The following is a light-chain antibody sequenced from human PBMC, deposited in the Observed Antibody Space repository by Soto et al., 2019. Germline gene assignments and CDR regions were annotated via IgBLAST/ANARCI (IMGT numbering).Light chain of an antibody. CDR2: EGS. CDR1: SSDVGSYNL. J-gene: IGLJ1*01. CDR3: CSYAGSSTSYV. Sequence: SALTQPASVSGFPRQSITISCTGTSSDVGSYNLVSWYQQHPGKAPKLMIYEGSKRPSGVSNRFSGSKSGNTASLTISGLQAEDEADYYCCSYAGSSTSYVFGTGTKVTVL. V-gene: IGLV2-23*01.